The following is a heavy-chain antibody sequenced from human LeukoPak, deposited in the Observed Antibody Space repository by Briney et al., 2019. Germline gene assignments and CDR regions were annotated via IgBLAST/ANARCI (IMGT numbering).Heavy chain of an antibody. Sequence: ASVKVSCKASGYTFTSYDINWVRQATGQGLEWMGWMNPNSSNTGYAQKFQGRVTMTRNTSISTAYMELSSLRSEDTAVYYCARAGSGYYYLGSRYYYYMDVWGKGTTVTVSS. V-gene: IGHV1-8*01. CDR3: ARAGSGYYYLGSRYYYYMDV. D-gene: IGHD3-22*01. CDR2: MNPNSSNT. J-gene: IGHJ6*03. CDR1: GYTFTSYD.